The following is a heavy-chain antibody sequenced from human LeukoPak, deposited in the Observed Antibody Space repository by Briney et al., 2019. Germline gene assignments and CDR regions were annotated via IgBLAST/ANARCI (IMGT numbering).Heavy chain of an antibody. J-gene: IGHJ4*02. CDR2: INPKSGGT. Sequence: ASVWASCKTSGYTFTGYYMHWVRQAPGQGLEWMGWINPKSGGTSYPQKFQGRVSMTRDTSISTAYMELSRLRSDDTAVYYCVHSNIFYYFLYWPQGPLVTVSS. CDR1: GYTFTGYY. V-gene: IGHV1-2*02. CDR3: VHSNIFYYFLY. D-gene: IGHD3-10*01.